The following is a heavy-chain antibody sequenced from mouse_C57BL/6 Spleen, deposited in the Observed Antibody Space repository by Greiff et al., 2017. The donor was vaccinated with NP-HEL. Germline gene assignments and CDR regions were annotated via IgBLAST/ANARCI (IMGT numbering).Heavy chain of an antibody. V-gene: IGHV1-55*01. D-gene: IGHD2-2*01. CDR3: ARTLYGYDEGFDY. Sequence: QVQLQQSGAELVKPGASVKMSCKASGYTFTSYWITWVKQRPGQGLEWIGDIYPGSGSTNYNEKFKSKATLTVDTSSSTAYMQLSSLTSEDSAVYYCARTLYGYDEGFDYWGQGTTLTVSS. J-gene: IGHJ2*01. CDR2: IYPGSGST. CDR1: GYTFTSYW.